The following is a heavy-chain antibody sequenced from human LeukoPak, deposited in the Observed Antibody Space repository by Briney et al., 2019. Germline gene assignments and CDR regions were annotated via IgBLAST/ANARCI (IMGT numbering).Heavy chain of an antibody. CDR2: ISGSGGST. CDR3: ARDWSGDDY. D-gene: IGHD3-3*01. V-gene: IGHV3-23*01. Sequence: PGGSLRLSCAASGFTFSSYAMSWVRQAPGKGLEWVSAISGSGGSTYYADSVKGRFTISRDDARNSLYLQMNSLRAEDTAVYYCARDWSGDDYWGQGTLVTVSS. CDR1: GFTFSSYA. J-gene: IGHJ4*02.